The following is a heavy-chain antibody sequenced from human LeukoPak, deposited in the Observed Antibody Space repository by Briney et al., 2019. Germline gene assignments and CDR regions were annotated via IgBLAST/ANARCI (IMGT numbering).Heavy chain of an antibody. V-gene: IGHV4-4*07. D-gene: IGHD3-10*01. CDR2: THTSGST. CDR3: ARVSWPPGSSWYYFDY. J-gene: IGHJ4*02. Sequence: SETLSLTCAVFGGSSSGYYWNWIRQPAGKGLEWIGRTHTSGSTNYNPSLKSRVTMSVDTSKNQFSLKLNSVAAADTAVYYCARVSWPPGSSWYYFDYWGQGTLVTVSS. CDR1: GGSSSGYY.